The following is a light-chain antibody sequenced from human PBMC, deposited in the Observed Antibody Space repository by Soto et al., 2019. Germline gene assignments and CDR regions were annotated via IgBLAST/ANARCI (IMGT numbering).Light chain of an antibody. CDR3: SSYSGTNYHYV. Sequence: QSVLTQPPSASGSFGQSVTISCTGTSSDVGGYNYVSWYQQHPGKAPKLMIYVVSERPSGVPDRFSGSKSGNTASLTVSGFQADDEADYYCSSYSGTNYHYVFGTGTKVTVL. CDR2: VVS. CDR1: SSDVGGYNY. V-gene: IGLV2-8*01. J-gene: IGLJ1*01.